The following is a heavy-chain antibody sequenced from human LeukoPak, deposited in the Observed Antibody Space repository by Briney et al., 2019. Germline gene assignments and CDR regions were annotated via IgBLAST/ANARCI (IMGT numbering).Heavy chain of an antibody. CDR3: ARDGGVYCSSSSCYPRSFDV. V-gene: IGHV3-11*04. D-gene: IGHD2-2*01. CDR1: GFTFSDHY. Sequence: GGSPRLSCAASGFTFSDHYMSWIRQSPGKGLEYISYSSSSGRTIYYADSVQGRFTISRDNAKNSLFLQMSSLRAEDTAIYYCARDGGVYCSSSSCYPRSFDVWGQGSMVTVSS. CDR2: SSSSGRTI. J-gene: IGHJ3*01.